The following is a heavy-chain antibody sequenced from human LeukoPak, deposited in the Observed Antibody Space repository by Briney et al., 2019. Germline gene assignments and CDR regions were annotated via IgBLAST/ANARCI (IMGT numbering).Heavy chain of an antibody. J-gene: IGHJ6*04. CDR3: AELGITMIGGV. Sequence: GGSLRLSCAASRFIFSSYAMNWVRQAPGKGLEWVANIKQDGSEKYYVDSVKGRFTISRDNAKNSLYLQMNSLRAEDTAVYYCAELGITMIGGVWGKGTTVTISS. V-gene: IGHV3-7*01. CDR2: IKQDGSEK. CDR1: RFIFSSYA. D-gene: IGHD3-10*02.